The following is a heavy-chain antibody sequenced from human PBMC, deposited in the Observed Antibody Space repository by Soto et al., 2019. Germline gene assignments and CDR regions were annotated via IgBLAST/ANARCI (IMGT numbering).Heavy chain of an antibody. V-gene: IGHV4-59*01. D-gene: IGHD6-13*01. Sequence: SETLSLTCTVSGGSISSYYWSWIRQPPGKGLEWIGYIYYSGSTNYNPSLKSRVTISVDTSKNQFSLKLSSVTAADTAVYYCARKIAAAGIFDPWGQGTLVTVSS. CDR3: ARKIAAAGIFDP. CDR2: IYYSGST. J-gene: IGHJ5*02. CDR1: GGSISSYY.